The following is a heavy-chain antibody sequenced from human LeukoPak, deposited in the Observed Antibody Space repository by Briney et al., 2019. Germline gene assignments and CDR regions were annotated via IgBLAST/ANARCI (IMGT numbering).Heavy chain of an antibody. J-gene: IGHJ3*01. CDR1: GGSISSGSYY. CDR3: ARAPNAFDL. CDR2: IYTSGST. Sequence: PSETLSLTCTVSGGSISSGSYYWSWIRQPAGKGLEWVGRIYTSGSTNYNPSLKSRVTISVDTSKNQFSLKLSSVTAADTAVYYCARAPNAFDLWGQGTMVTVSS. V-gene: IGHV4-61*02.